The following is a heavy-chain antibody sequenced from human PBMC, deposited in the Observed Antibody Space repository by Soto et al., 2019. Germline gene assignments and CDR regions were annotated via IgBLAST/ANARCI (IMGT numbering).Heavy chain of an antibody. D-gene: IGHD3-10*01. V-gene: IGHV3-23*01. CDR2: TSGGGDIA. Sequence: EEQLLESGGGLVQPGGSLRLSCAASGFTFINYAMNWVRQAPGKGLEWVSGTSGGGDIAFYADSVKGRFTISRDNNKNTLNLKMNSLRAEDTAIYDCVTKSNGTVLNPVYGPLDLWGRGTLVTVCS. CDR3: VTKSNGTVLNPVYGPLDL. J-gene: IGHJ2*01. CDR1: GFTFINYA.